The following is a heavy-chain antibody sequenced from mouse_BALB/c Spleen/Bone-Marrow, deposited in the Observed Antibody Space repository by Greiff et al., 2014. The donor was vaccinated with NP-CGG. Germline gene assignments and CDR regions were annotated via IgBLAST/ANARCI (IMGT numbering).Heavy chain of an antibody. D-gene: IGHD2-4*01. J-gene: IGHJ4*01. V-gene: IGHV1-69*01. Sequence: VQLQQSGAELGMPGASVKMSCMASGYTFTDNWIYWVKQRPGQGLEWIGAIDTSDSYTNYNQKFMGKASLTVDASSSTAYVQVSSLTSDDSAVYYCARGGHDFSLDYWGQGTSVTVSS. CDR1: GYTFTDNW. CDR3: ARGGHDFSLDY. CDR2: IDTSDSYT.